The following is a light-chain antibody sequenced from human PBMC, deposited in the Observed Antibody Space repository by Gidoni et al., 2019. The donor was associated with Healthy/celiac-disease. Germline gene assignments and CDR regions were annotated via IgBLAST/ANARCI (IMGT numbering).Light chain of an antibody. J-gene: IGKJ2*04. CDR3: QQRSNWHLCS. V-gene: IGKV3-11*02. CDR2: DES. CDR1: QSVSSY. Sequence: EIVLTQSPATLSLSPGERATLSCRASQSVSSYLAWYQQKPGQAPRRLIYDESNRATGIPARFSGSGAWREVITTTSSIEHEEFVVYFCQQRSNWHLCSFGQGTKLDIK.